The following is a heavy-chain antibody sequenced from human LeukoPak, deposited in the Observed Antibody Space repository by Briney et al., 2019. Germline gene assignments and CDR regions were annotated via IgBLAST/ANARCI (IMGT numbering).Heavy chain of an antibody. Sequence: PGGSLRLSCTASGFVFNNYAMTWVRQGPGKGREWVASISGRGTTKYYGDSFKGRFTISRDNVTKTMFLQMSSLRGEDSAIYFCARDNGDYLFDYWGQGTLVTVSS. V-gene: IGHV3-23*01. D-gene: IGHD4-17*01. CDR3: ARDNGDYLFDY. J-gene: IGHJ4*02. CDR2: ISGRGTTK. CDR1: GFVFNNYA.